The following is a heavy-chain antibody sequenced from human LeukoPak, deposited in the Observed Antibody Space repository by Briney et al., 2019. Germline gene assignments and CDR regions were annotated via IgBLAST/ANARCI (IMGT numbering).Heavy chain of an antibody. V-gene: IGHV3-33*01. CDR1: GFTFSSYG. CDR2: IWYDGSNK. Sequence: GGSRRLSCAASGFTFSSYGMHWARQAPGKGLEWVAVIWYDGSNKYYADSVKGRFTISRDNSKDTLYLQMNSLRAEDTAVYYCARDTDVARGLGYWGQGTLVTVSS. D-gene: IGHD5-12*01. CDR3: ARDTDVARGLGY. J-gene: IGHJ4*02.